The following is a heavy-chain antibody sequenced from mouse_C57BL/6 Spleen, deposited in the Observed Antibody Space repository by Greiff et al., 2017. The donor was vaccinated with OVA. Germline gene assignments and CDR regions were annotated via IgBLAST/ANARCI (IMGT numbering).Heavy chain of an antibody. V-gene: IGHV1-69*01. CDR1: GYTFTSYW. D-gene: IGHD2-3*01. CDR2: IDPSDSYT. Sequence: QVQLQQSGAELVMPGASVKLSCKASGYTFTSYWMHWVKQRPGQGLEWIGEIDPSDSYTNYNQKFKGKSTLTVDKSSSTAYMQLSSLTSEDSAVYYCARAHDGRFDDWGQGTTLTVSS. J-gene: IGHJ2*01. CDR3: ARAHDGRFDD.